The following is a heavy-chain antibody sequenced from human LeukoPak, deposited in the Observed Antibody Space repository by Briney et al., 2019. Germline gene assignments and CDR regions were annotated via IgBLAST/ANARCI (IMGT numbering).Heavy chain of an antibody. Sequence: LETLSLTCTVSGGSISSSSYYWGWIRQPPGKGLEWIGSIYYSGSTYYNPSLKSRVTISVDTSKNQFSLKLSSVTAADTAVYYCARDLDTYYYDSSYYIRPGGVGYWGQGTLVTVSS. CDR1: GGSISSSSYY. V-gene: IGHV4-39*07. D-gene: IGHD3-22*01. CDR3: ARDLDTYYYDSSYYIRPGGVGY. J-gene: IGHJ4*02. CDR2: IYYSGST.